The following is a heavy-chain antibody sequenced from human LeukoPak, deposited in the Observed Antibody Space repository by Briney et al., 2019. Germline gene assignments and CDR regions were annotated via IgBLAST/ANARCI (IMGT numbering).Heavy chain of an antibody. J-gene: IGHJ5*02. CDR2: ISTMSNYI. D-gene: IGHD5-12*01. CDR1: GFDFSTYA. CDR3: SRDRLGGLDL. V-gene: IGHV3-21*01. Sequence: GGSLRLSCAASGFDFSTYAINWVRQAPGKGLEWVSSISTMSNYIFYGDSVKGRFTISRDNAKNSVYLQMTSLRPEDTAVYYCSRDRLGGLDLWGQGTLVTVSS.